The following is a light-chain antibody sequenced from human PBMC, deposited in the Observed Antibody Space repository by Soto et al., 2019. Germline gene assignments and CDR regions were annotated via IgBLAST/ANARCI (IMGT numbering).Light chain of an antibody. CDR1: SFNIGHNA. CDR2: YDN. CDR3: AAWDDSLKDVL. J-gene: IGLJ2*01. Sequence: QSVLTPPPSLSETPGQRVTISCSGSSFNIGHNAVNWYPQLLGKAPRLLISYDNLLPSGVSDRFSGSKSGTSASLAISVLQSEAEADYSCAAWDDSLKDVLFGGGTKLTV. V-gene: IGLV1-36*01.